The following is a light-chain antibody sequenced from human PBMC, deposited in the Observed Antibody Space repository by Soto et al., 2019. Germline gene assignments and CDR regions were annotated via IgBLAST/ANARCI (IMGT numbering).Light chain of an antibody. CDR2: WAS. Sequence: IVMTQSPDSLAVSLGERATINCKSSQSLLYSSNNKNYLAWYQQKPGQPPKLLIYWASTRASGVPARFSGSGSGTDFTLTISGLQAEDVAVYYCQQYYSNPELTFGGGTKVDIK. CDR3: QQYYSNPELT. V-gene: IGKV4-1*01. CDR1: QSLLYSSNNKNY. J-gene: IGKJ4*01.